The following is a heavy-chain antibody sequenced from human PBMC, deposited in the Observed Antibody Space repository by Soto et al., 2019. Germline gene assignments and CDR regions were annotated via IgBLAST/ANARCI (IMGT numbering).Heavy chain of an antibody. V-gene: IGHV3-21*01. CDR2: ISGSGTYI. CDR1: GFTFNTYS. CDR3: ARAISYFYYGMDV. Sequence: PVGSLRLSCAASGFTFNTYSMNWVRQAPGKGLEWVSCISGSGTYIDYPDSVKGRFIVSRDNAKNSLYLEMNSLRAEDTAVYYCARAISYFYYGMDVWGQGTTVTVSS. J-gene: IGHJ6*02.